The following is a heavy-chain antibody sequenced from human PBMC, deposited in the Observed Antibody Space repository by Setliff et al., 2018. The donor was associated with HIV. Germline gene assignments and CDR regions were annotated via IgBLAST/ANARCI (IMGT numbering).Heavy chain of an antibody. Sequence: SCKASGYTFSSYAITWVRQAPGKGLEWVALIWYDGSNKYYADSVKGRFTISRDNSKNTVYLQMNNLRVEDTAVYYCARGLYCGGDCDAFDIWGQGTMVTVSS. CDR2: IWYDGSNK. CDR1: GYTFSSYA. V-gene: IGHV3-33*08. D-gene: IGHD2-21*02. J-gene: IGHJ3*02. CDR3: ARGLYCGGDCDAFDI.